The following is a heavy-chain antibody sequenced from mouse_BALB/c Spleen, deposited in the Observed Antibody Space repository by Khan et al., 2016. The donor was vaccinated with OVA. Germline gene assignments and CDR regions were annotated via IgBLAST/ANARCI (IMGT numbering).Heavy chain of an antibody. CDR3: GRGGEVSPYWYFDV. V-gene: IGHV3-6*02. J-gene: IGHJ1*01. CDR1: GYSITSGSR. CDR2: ISNDGSN. D-gene: IGHD2-5*01. Sequence: EVQLQESGPGLVKPSQSLPLTCSATGYSITSGSRWYWIRQFPGNKLEWVRYISNDGSNNYNQYLKNRNSITRDTSKNHFFLKLSSVTAEDAAKYCGGRGGEVSPYWYFDVWGAGTTVTVSS.